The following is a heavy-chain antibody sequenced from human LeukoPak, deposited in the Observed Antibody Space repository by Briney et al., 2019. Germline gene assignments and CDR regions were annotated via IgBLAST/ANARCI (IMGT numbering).Heavy chain of an antibody. V-gene: IGHV4-4*07. Sequence: SGTLSLTCTVSGGSISSYYWSWIRQPAGKGLEWIGRIYTSGSTNYNPSLKSRVTISVDTSKNQFSLKLSSVTAADTAVYYCARGKAETIFGVARFDYWGQGTLVTVSS. CDR2: IYTSGST. CDR1: GGSISSYY. D-gene: IGHD3-3*01. J-gene: IGHJ4*02. CDR3: ARGKAETIFGVARFDY.